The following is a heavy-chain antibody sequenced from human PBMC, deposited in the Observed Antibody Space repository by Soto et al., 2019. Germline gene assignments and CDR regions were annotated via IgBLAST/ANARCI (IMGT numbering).Heavy chain of an antibody. D-gene: IGHD3-10*01. V-gene: IGHV4-59*01. CDR3: ESIGRIETVYTYYYNSMDV. J-gene: IGHJ6*02. Sequence: SETLSLTCTVSGGSISSYYWSWIRQPPGKGLEWIGYIYYTGITDYNPSLKSRLTTSLDTSNNQVSLKLRSVTAADTAVYYCESIGRIETVYTYYYNSMDVWGQCTTVTVSS. CDR1: GGSISSYY. CDR2: IYYTGIT.